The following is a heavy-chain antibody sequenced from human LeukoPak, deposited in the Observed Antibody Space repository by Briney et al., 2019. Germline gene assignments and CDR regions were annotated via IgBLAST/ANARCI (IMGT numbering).Heavy chain of an antibody. Sequence: SVKVSCKASGGTFSSYAISWVRQAPGQGLEWMGGIIPIFGTANYAQKFQGRVTITTDESTSTAYMELSSLRSEDTAVYYCARGSSRWAYGSGSRWTAGHCWFDPWGQGTLVTVSS. CDR2: IIPIFGTA. V-gene: IGHV1-69*05. D-gene: IGHD3-10*01. CDR3: ARGSSRWAYGSGSRWTAGHCWFDP. CDR1: GGTFSSYA. J-gene: IGHJ5*02.